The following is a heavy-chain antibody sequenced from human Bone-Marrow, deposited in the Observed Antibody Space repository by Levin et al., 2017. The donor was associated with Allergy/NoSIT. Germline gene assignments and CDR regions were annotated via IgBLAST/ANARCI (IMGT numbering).Heavy chain of an antibody. J-gene: IGHJ5*02. Sequence: AGGSLRLSCAASGFTFSNYGLHWVRQAPGKELEWVAVTRYDESKTYYADSVKGRFTISRDNSKNTLYLQMNGLRVEDTAIYYCARDPSPYSNYVANWFDHWGQGTLVTVSS. CDR3: ARDPSPYSNYVANWFDH. CDR2: TRYDESKT. CDR1: GFTFSNYG. D-gene: IGHD4-11*01. V-gene: IGHV3-33*01.